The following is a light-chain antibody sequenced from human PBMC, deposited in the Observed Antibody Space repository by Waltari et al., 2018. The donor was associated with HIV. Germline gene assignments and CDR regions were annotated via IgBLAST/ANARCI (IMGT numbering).Light chain of an antibody. CDR2: EVI. J-gene: IGLJ2*01. V-gene: IGLV2-14*01. CDR3: GSYTNTTTSVV. Sequence: QSALTQPASVSGSAGQSITITCPGTSSVVGDHNFVSWYPHHPGSAPKLIIYEVIRRPSVVSNRFTGSKAGNTASLTISGLQAEDEADYSCGSYTNTTTSVVFGGGTKLTVL. CDR1: SSVVGDHNF.